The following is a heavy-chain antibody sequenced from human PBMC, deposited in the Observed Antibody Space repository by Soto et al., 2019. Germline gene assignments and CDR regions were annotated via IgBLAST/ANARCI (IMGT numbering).Heavy chain of an antibody. Sequence: SEALSLTCTVSGGSISSGGYYWSCIRQHPGKGLGWIGYIYYSGSTYYNPSLKSRVTISVDTSKNQFSLKLSSVTAADTAVYYCARWPQLEPRFDYWSQGTLVTVSS. CDR2: IYYSGST. CDR1: GGSISSGGYY. J-gene: IGHJ4*02. CDR3: ARWPQLEPRFDY. D-gene: IGHD1-1*01. V-gene: IGHV4-31*03.